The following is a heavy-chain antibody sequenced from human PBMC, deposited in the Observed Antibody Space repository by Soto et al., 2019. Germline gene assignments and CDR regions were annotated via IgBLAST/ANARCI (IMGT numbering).Heavy chain of an antibody. Sequence: SVKVSCKASGGTFSSYAISWVRQAPGQGLEWMGGIIPIFGTANYAQKFQGRVTITADESTSTAYMELSSLRSEDTAVYYCAGSTISMPGNRVAVFSPRPDVYYFDYWGQGTLVTVSS. CDR2: IIPIFGTA. D-gene: IGHD2-15*01. CDR1: GGTFSSYA. J-gene: IGHJ4*02. V-gene: IGHV1-69*13. CDR3: AGSTISMPGNRVAVFSPRPDVYYFDY.